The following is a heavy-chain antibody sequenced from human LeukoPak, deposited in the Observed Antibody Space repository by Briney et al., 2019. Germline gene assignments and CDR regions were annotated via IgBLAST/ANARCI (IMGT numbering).Heavy chain of an antibody. CDR2: IKQDGGEK. CDR3: AREDYYGSGNYVAWGGPFDV. Sequence: PPGGSLRLSCAASGFPFSSYWMTWVRQAPGKGLEWVANIKQDGGEKYYVGSVKGRFTISRDNAKNSVYLQMNSLRAEDTAAYYCAREDYYGSGNYVAWGGPFDVWGQGTTVTVSS. V-gene: IGHV3-7*01. J-gene: IGHJ3*01. CDR1: GFPFSSYW. D-gene: IGHD3-10*01.